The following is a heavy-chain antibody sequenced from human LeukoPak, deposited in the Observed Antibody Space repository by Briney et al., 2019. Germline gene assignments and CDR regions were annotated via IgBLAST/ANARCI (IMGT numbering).Heavy chain of an antibody. V-gene: IGHV3-30*03. CDR3: ARDSSRWLRFNY. D-gene: IGHD5-12*01. CDR2: ISYDGSNK. Sequence: GGSLRLSCAASGFTFSSYGMHWVRQAPGKGLEWVAVISYDGSNKYYADSVKGRFTISRDNSKNTLYLQMNSLRAEDTAVYYCARDSSRWLRFNYWGRGTLVTVSS. J-gene: IGHJ4*02. CDR1: GFTFSSYG.